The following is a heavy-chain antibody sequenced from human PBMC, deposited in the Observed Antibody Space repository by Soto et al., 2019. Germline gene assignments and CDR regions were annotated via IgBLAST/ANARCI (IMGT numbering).Heavy chain of an antibody. CDR2: INNRADTT. CDR3: ASGGSVLRRFDH. Sequence: PGGSLRLSCAASGLSLSDYGMNWVRQAPGRGLEWISYINNRADTTNYADSVKGRFTISRDNAKNSLYLQMNSLRDEDTAVYHCASGGSVLRRFDHWGQGARVTVS. D-gene: IGHD2-15*01. J-gene: IGHJ4*02. V-gene: IGHV3-48*02. CDR1: GLSLSDYG.